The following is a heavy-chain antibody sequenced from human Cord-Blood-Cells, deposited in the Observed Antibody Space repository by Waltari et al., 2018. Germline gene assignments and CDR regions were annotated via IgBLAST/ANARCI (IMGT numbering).Heavy chain of an antibody. D-gene: IGHD1-26*01. CDR2: FDPEDGET. CDR1: GYTLTELS. CDR3: ATLSPIVGAFDY. V-gene: IGHV1-24*01. J-gene: IGHJ4*02. Sequence: GYTLTELSMHWVRQAPGKGLEWMGGFDPEDGETIYAQKFQGRVTMTEDTSTDTAYMELSSLRSEDTAVYYCATLSPIVGAFDYWGQGTLVTVSS.